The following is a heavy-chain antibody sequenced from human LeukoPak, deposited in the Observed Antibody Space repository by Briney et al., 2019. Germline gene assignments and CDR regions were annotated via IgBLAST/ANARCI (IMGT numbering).Heavy chain of an antibody. Sequence: GRSLRLSCAASGFAFSSHWMHWVRQAPGKGLVWVSRINSDGSSTSYADSVKGRFTISRDNAKSTLYLQLNSLRAEDTAVYYCAREGITMVRGRSYFYGMDVWGQGTTVTVSS. CDR1: GFAFSSHW. D-gene: IGHD3-10*01. V-gene: IGHV3-74*01. CDR2: INSDGSST. CDR3: AREGITMVRGRSYFYGMDV. J-gene: IGHJ6*02.